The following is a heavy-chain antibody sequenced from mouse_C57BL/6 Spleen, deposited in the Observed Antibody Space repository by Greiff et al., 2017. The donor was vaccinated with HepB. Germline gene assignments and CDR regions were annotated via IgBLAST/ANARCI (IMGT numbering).Heavy chain of an antibody. CDR1: GYTFTTYP. D-gene: IGHD4-1*01. CDR2: FHPYNDDT. J-gene: IGHJ2*01. Sequence: QVHVKQSGAELVKPGASVKMSCKASGYTFTTYPIEWMKQNHGKSLEWIGNFHPYNDDTKYNEKFKGKATLTVEKSSSTVYLELSRLTSDDSAVYYCARASNWDKGEIDYWGQGTTLTVSS. CDR3: ARASNWDKGEIDY. V-gene: IGHV1-47*01.